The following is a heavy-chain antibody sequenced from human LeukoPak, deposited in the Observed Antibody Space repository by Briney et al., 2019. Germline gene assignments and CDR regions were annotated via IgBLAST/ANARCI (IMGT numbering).Heavy chain of an antibody. Sequence: ASVKVSCKASGGTFSSYAISWVRQAPGQGLEWMGGIIPNLGTPYYAQKFQGRVTITTDESTGTAHVDLSSLTSEDTAVYFCARAKYGDSRYWYFDLWGRGTLVTVSS. D-gene: IGHD4-17*01. CDR1: GGTFSSYA. CDR3: ARAKYGDSRYWYFDL. J-gene: IGHJ2*01. V-gene: IGHV1-69*05. CDR2: IIPNLGTP.